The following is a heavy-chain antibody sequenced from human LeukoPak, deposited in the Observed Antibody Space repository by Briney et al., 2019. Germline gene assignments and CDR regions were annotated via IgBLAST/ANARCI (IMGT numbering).Heavy chain of an antibody. CDR1: GGSVSSGSYY. CDR3: ARGATVTTPYYYGMDV. D-gene: IGHD4-17*01. Sequence: SETLSLTCTVSGGSVSSGSYYWSWIRQAPGKGLEWIGYIYYSGSTNYNPSLKSRVTISVDTSKNQFSLKLSSVTAADTAVYYCARGATVTTPYYYGMDVWGQGTTVTVSS. J-gene: IGHJ6*02. CDR2: IYYSGST. V-gene: IGHV4-61*01.